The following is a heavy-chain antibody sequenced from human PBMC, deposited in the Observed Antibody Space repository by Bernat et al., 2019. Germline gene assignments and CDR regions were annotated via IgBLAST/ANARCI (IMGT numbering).Heavy chain of an antibody. CDR1: GGSISRHY. CDR3: ARRPSLAQGANWYFDL. Sequence: QVQLQESGPGLVKPSETLSLTCTVSGGSISRHYWSWIRQPPGTGLEWIVYLYYTGSTNYNPSLRSRVTMSVDTCKTQFTLKVNSVTDADTAVYYWARRPSLAQGANWYFDLWGRGTLVTVSS. D-gene: IGHD3-10*01. V-gene: IGHV4-59*08. J-gene: IGHJ2*01. CDR2: LYYTGST.